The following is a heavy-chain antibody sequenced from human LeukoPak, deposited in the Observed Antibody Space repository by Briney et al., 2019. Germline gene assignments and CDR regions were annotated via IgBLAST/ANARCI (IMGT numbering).Heavy chain of an antibody. CDR3: ARDRLELSRKHYYCYMDV. D-gene: IGHD1-7*01. V-gene: IGHV3-7*01. CDR2: IKQDGSEK. J-gene: IGHJ6*03. CDR1: GFTFSSYW. Sequence: PGGSLRLSCAASGFTFSSYWMSWVRQAPGKGLEWVANIKQDGSEKYYVDSVKGRFTISRDNAKNSLYLQMNSLRAEDTAVYYCARDRLELSRKHYYCYMDVWGKGTTVTVSS.